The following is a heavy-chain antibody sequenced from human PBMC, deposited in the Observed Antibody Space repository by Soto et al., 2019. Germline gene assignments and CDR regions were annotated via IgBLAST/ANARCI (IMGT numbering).Heavy chain of an antibody. V-gene: IGHV1-8*01. CDR1: GYSFTSYD. J-gene: IGHJ6*03. CDR2: MNPNSADT. Sequence: QVQLVQSGAEVKKPGASVKVSCKTSGYSFTSYDMNWVRQVPGQGPEWMGWMNPNSADTGYAQKFLGRVTMSRDMSTRTMYMQLSGLTSEDTAVYYCARGGSLDPHMDVWGRGTMVTVS. CDR3: ARGGSLDPHMDV.